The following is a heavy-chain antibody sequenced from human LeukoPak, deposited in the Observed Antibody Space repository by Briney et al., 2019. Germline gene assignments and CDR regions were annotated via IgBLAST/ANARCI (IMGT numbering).Heavy chain of an antibody. CDR1: GFTFSSYA. CDR3: ARGSYSSSWYFDY. J-gene: IGHJ4*02. Sequence: GRSLRLSCAASGFTFSSYAMHWVRQAPGKGLEWVAVISYDGSNKYYADSVKGRFTISRDNSKNTLYLQMNSLRAEDTAVYYCARGSYSSSWYFDYWRQGTLVTVSS. CDR2: ISYDGSNK. V-gene: IGHV3-30-3*01. D-gene: IGHD6-13*01.